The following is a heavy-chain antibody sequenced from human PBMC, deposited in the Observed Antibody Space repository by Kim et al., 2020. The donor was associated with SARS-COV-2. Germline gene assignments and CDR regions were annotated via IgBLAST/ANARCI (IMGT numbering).Heavy chain of an antibody. CDR2: IKPDGSEK. D-gene: IGHD6-19*01. J-gene: IGHJ5*02. CDR1: EFKFRTYW. Sequence: GSLRLSCAASEFKFRTYWMSWVRQAPGRGLQWVATIKPDGSEKYYVDSVKGRFIISRDNAKNSLYLQMNSLRDEDTAVYYCVRGHIGVDLWGQGTLVTVSS. V-gene: IGHV3-7*01. CDR3: VRGHIGVDL.